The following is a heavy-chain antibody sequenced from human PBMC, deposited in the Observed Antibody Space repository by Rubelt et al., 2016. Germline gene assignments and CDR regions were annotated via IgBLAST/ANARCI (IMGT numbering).Heavy chain of an antibody. CDR1: GYSFTSYW. Sequence: EVQLVQSGAEVKKPGESLRISCKGSGYSFTSYWISWVRQMPGKGLEWMGRIDPSDSYTNYRPSFQGHVTISADNSISTAYLQWSSLEAADTAMYYCARHAGDGGNSEDWFDPWGQGTLVTVSS. D-gene: IGHD4-23*01. CDR2: IDPSDSYT. J-gene: IGHJ5*02. CDR3: ARHAGDGGNSEDWFDP. V-gene: IGHV5-10-1*01.